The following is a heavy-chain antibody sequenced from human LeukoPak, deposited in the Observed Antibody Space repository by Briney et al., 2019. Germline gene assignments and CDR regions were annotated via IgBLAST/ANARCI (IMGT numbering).Heavy chain of an antibody. J-gene: IGHJ4*02. CDR1: GYTLTELS. CDR3: ATDPRWWPTRGLDY. CDR2: FDPEDGET. Sequence: ASVKVSCKVSGYTLTELSMHWVRQAPGKGLEWMGGFDPEDGETIYAQKFQGRVTMTEDTSTDTAYMELSSLRSEDTAVYYCATDPRWWPTRGLDYWGQGTLVTVSS. V-gene: IGHV1-24*01. D-gene: IGHD2-8*02.